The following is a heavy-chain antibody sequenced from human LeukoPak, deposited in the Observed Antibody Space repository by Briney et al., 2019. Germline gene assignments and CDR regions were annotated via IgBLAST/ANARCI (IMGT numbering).Heavy chain of an antibody. Sequence: GGSLRLSCAASGFTLSSYSMNWVRQAPGKGLEWVSYISSSSRTIYYADSVKGRFTISRDNAKNSLYLQMNSLRAEDTAVYYCARDERRGFYSSHWGQGTLVTVSS. CDR2: ISSSSRTI. D-gene: IGHD3-10*01. J-gene: IGHJ4*02. CDR1: GFTLSSYS. V-gene: IGHV3-48*01. CDR3: ARDERRGFYSSH.